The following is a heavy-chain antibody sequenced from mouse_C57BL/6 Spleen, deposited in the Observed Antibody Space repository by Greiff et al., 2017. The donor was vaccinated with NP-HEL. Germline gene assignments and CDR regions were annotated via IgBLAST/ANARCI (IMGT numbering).Heavy chain of an antibody. J-gene: IGHJ4*01. CDR2: IDPENGDT. CDR3: TTWGTTVEGAYYAMDY. V-gene: IGHV14-4*01. CDR1: GFNIKDDY. Sequence: EVKLQQSGAELVRPGASVKLSCTASGFNIKDDYMHWVKQRPEQGLEWIGWIDPENGDTEYASKFQGKATITADTSSNTAYLQLSSLTSEDIAVYYCTTWGTTVEGAYYAMDYWGQGTSVTVSS. D-gene: IGHD1-1*01.